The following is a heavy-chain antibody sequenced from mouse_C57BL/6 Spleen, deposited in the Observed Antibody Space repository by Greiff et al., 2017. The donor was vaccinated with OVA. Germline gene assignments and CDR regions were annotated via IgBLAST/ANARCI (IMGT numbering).Heavy chain of an antibody. CDR3: ASPYGNHGGFAC. J-gene: IGHJ3*01. CDR1: GYTFTSYW. CDR2: IHPNSGST. D-gene: IGHD2-1*01. Sequence: VQLQQSGAELVKPGASVKLSCKASGYTFTSYWMHWVKQRPGQGLEWIGMIHPNSGSTNYNEKFKSKATLTVDKSSSTAYMQLSSLTSEDSAVYYCASPYGNHGGFACWGQGTLVTVSA. V-gene: IGHV1-64*01.